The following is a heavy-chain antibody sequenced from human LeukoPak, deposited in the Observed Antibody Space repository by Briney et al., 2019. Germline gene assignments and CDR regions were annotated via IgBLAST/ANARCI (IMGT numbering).Heavy chain of an antibody. V-gene: IGHV4-4*09. CDR2: ISSSGST. J-gene: IGHJ4*02. Sequence: PSETLSLTCTVSRGSISGSIRSYYWSWLRQPPGKELEWIGYISSSGSTNDNPSLRSRVTISVDTSKNQFFLNLSSVSAADTAVYYCARIPLGYSGAYYFDYWGQGTLVTVSP. D-gene: IGHD5-12*01. CDR1: RGSISGSIRSYY. CDR3: ARIPLGYSGAYYFDY.